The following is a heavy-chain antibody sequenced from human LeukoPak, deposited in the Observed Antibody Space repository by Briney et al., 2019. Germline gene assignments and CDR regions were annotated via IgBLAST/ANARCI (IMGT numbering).Heavy chain of an antibody. J-gene: IGHJ5*02. CDR3: ARDRGPYGSVNWFDP. CDR2: IYTSGST. D-gene: IGHD3-10*01. CDR1: GGSISGYY. V-gene: IGHV4-4*07. Sequence: PPETLSLTCTVSGGSISGYYWSWIRQPAGRGLEWIGRIYTSGSTNYNPSLKSRVTMSVDTSKNQFSLKLSSVTAADTAVYYCARDRGPYGSVNWFDPWGQGTLVTVSS.